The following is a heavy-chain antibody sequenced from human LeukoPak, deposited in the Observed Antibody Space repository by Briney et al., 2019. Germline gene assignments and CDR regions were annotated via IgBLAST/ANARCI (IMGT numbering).Heavy chain of an antibody. CDR2: IKQDGSEK. CDR3: ARAPPEEWELTLGY. Sequence: GGSLRLSCAASGFTFSSYWMSWVRQAPGKGLEWVANIKQDGSEKYYVDSVKGRFTISRDNAKNSLYLQMNSLRAEDTAVYHCARAPPEEWELTLGYWGQGTLVTVSS. V-gene: IGHV3-7*01. CDR1: GFTFSSYW. J-gene: IGHJ4*02. D-gene: IGHD1-26*01.